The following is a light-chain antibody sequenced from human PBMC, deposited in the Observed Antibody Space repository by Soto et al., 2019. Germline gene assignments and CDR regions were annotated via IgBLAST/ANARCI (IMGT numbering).Light chain of an antibody. V-gene: IGKV1-9*01. J-gene: IGKJ2*01. CDR2: AAS. CDR1: QDIASY. CDR3: QQLNVNLI. Sequence: IQLTQSPSSLSASIGERVTITCRASQDIASYLAWYQQKPGNAPTLLIYAASTLHSAVPSRFSGSGSGTDFTLTISSLQPEDFVTYYCQQLNVNLIFGRGTKLEIK.